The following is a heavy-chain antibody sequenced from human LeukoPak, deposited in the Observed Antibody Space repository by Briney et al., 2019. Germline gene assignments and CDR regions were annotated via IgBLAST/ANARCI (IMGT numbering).Heavy chain of an antibody. CDR1: GYTFTNYG. Sequence: ASVKVSCKAAGYTFTNYGISWVRQAPGQGLEWMGWISAYNGNTNYARKLQGRVTMTKDTSTSTAYMELRSLRSDDTAVYYCARDGKIVVVPAAISGGDYWGQGTLVIVSS. V-gene: IGHV1-18*01. CDR3: ARDGKIVVVPAAISGGDY. J-gene: IGHJ4*02. D-gene: IGHD2-2*01. CDR2: ISAYNGNT.